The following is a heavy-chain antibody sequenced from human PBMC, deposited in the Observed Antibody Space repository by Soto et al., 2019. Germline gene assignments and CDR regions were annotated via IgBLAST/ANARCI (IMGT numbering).Heavy chain of an antibody. V-gene: IGHV4-30-2*01. CDR3: ARHSSGYYDILTGYYYYYYYGMDV. CDR2: IYHSGST. CDR1: GGSISSGGYS. Sequence: SETLSLTCAVSGGSISSGGYSWSWIRQPPGKGLEWIGYIYHSGSTYYNPSLKSRVTISVDRSKNQFSLKLSSVTAADTAVYYCARHSSGYYDILTGYYYYYYYGMDVWGQGTTVTVSS. D-gene: IGHD3-9*01. J-gene: IGHJ6*02.